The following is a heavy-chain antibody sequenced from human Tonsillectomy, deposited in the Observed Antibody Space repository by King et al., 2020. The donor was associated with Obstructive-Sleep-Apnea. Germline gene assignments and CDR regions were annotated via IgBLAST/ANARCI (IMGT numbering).Heavy chain of an antibody. J-gene: IGHJ4*02. Sequence: VQLQESGPGLVKPSETLSLTCTVPGGSITSYYWSWIRQPPGKGLEWIGYIFYSGNTNYNPSVKSRVTMSVDTSKNQFSLKLSSVTAADTAVYYCARSGSSYGGYFDYWGQGTLVTVSS. D-gene: IGHD1-26*01. CDR2: IFYSGNT. V-gene: IGHV4-59*08. CDR1: GGSITSYY. CDR3: ARSGSSYGGYFDY.